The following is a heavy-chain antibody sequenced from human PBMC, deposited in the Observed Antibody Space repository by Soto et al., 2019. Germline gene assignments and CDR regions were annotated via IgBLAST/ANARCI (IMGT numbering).Heavy chain of an antibody. Sequence: QVQLVESGGGVVQPGRSLRLSCAASGFTFSSYGMHWGRQAPGKGLEWVAVIWYDGSNKYYADSVKGRFTISRDNSKNTLYLQMNSLRAEDTAVYYCARVQVDTAMYYYYYMDVWGKGTTVTVSS. V-gene: IGHV3-33*01. J-gene: IGHJ6*03. CDR3: ARVQVDTAMYYYYYMDV. CDR2: IWYDGSNK. D-gene: IGHD5-18*01. CDR1: GFTFSSYG.